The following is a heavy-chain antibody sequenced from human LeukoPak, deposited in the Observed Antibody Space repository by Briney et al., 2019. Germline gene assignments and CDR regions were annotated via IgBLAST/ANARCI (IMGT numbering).Heavy chain of an antibody. J-gene: IGHJ4*02. Sequence: PGGSLRLSCAASGFTFSSNAMHWVRQAPGKGLEWVAVISYDGSTKYYADSVKGRFTISRDDSKSTLYLQLNSLRVEDTAVYYCARDGNWNLDCWGQGTLVTVSS. D-gene: IGHD1-1*01. CDR3: ARDGNWNLDC. CDR1: GFTFSSNA. CDR2: ISYDGSTK. V-gene: IGHV3-30-3*01.